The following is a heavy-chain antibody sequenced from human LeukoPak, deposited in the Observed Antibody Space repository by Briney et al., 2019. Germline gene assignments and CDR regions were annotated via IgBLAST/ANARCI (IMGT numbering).Heavy chain of an antibody. D-gene: IGHD6-6*01. Sequence: SETLSLTCTVSGGSISGSSYYWGWIRQPPGKGLEWIGGIYFTGNAYYNPSLKSRVTISVDTSKNQFSLILRSVIAADTAVYYCARSLRGAAHHFDYWGQGTLVTVSS. V-gene: IGHV4-39*01. J-gene: IGHJ4*02. CDR3: ARSLRGAAHHFDY. CDR2: IYFTGNA. CDR1: GGSISGSSYY.